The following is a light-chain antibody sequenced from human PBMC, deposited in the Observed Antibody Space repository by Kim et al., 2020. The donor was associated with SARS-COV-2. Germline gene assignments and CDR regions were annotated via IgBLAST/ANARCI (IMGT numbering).Light chain of an antibody. CDR3: QHFHSYPIT. V-gene: IGKV1-13*02. Sequence: ASVGDRVTITCRASQGIRNVLAWYQQIPGKPPALLIYSYSSLQSGIPSRFSGSGSGTDFTLTISSLQPEDFATYYCQHFHSYPITFGQGTRLEIK. CDR1: QGIRNV. J-gene: IGKJ5*01. CDR2: SYS.